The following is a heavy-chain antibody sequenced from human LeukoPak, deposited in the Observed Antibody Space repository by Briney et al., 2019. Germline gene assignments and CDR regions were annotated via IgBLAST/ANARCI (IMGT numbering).Heavy chain of an antibody. D-gene: IGHD2-2*01. CDR3: ARGGVVVVPAAIPFDY. J-gene: IGHJ4*02. Sequence: SQTLSLTCAISGDTVSSNSAAWNWIRQSPSRGLEWLVRTYYRSKFYNDYAVSVKIRITINPDTSKNQFSLQLNSVTPEDTVVYYCARGGVVVVPAAIPFDYWGQGTLVIVSS. CDR2: TYYRSKFYN. CDR1: GDTVSSNSAA. V-gene: IGHV6-1*01.